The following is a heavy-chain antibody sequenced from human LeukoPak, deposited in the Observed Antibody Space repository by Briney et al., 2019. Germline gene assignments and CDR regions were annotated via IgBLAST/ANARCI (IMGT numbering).Heavy chain of an antibody. CDR3: AMEKYDIVVVPAAEVYI. Sequence: ASVKVSCKASGGTFSSYAISWVRQAPGQGLEWMGGIIPIFGTANYAQKFQGRVTITTDESTSTAYMELSSLRSEDTAVYYCAMEKYDIVVVPAAEVYIWGQGTMVTVSS. CDR2: IIPIFGTA. V-gene: IGHV1-69*05. CDR1: GGTFSSYA. J-gene: IGHJ3*02. D-gene: IGHD2-2*01.